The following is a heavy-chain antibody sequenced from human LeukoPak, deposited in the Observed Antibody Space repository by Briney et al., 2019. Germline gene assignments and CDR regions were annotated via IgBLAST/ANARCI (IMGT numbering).Heavy chain of an antibody. CDR1: GFSFSDYW. CDR3: ARGPVAVDY. D-gene: IGHD6-19*01. V-gene: IGHV3-7*03. J-gene: IGHJ4*02. Sequence: PGGSLRLSCVASGFSFSDYWMSWVRQAPGRGLEWVANIKEDGTEKNYVDSVKGRFTISRDNALNSLHLQMNGLRVEDTAVYYCARGPVAVDYWGQGTLASVSS. CDR2: IKEDGTEK.